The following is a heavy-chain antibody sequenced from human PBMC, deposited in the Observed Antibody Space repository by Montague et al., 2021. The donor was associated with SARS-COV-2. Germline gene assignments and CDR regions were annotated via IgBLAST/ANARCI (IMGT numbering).Heavy chain of an antibody. CDR1: GGSVSSDTHN. D-gene: IGHD2-8*01. CDR3: ARVPNGRHDN. CDR2: IFYKGNT. Sequence: SETLSLTCTVSGGSVSSDTHNRAWIRQPPGEGLEWIASIFYKGNTYYNPSLRSRFTISINTSKNQFFLRVASVTAADTAVYYCARVPNGRHDNWGPGALVTVSS. V-gene: IGHV4-39*01. J-gene: IGHJ4*02.